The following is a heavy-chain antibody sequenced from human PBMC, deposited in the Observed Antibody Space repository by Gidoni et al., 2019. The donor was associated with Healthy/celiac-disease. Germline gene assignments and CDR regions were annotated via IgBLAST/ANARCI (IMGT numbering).Heavy chain of an antibody. CDR2: INHSGST. CDR1: GGSLSRYY. Sequence: QVQLQQWGAGLLKPSETLSLTCAVYGGSLSRYYWSWIRQPPGKGLEWIGEINHSGSTNYNPSLESRVTISVDTSKNQFSLKLSSVTAADTAVYYCARPVPYYDSTGYYYGWFDPWGQGTLVTVSS. J-gene: IGHJ5*02. D-gene: IGHD3-22*01. V-gene: IGHV4-34*01. CDR3: ARPVPYYDSTGYYYGWFDP.